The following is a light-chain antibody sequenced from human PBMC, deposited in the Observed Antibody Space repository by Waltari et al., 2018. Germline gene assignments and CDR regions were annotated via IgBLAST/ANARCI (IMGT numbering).Light chain of an antibody. V-gene: IGLV3-19*01. CDR2: GKN. J-gene: IGLJ3*02. CDR1: SLRTYH. Sequence: SSELTQDPAVSVALGQTVRITCQGDSLRTYHATWFQQKPGQAPVLVVYGKNNRPSGIPDRCSGSNQGNTASLTITGAQAEDEADYYCYSRDSSANHRMFGGGTKLTVL. CDR3: YSRDSSANHRM.